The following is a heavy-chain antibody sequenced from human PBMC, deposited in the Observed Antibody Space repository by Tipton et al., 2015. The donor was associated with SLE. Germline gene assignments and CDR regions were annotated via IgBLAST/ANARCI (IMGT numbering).Heavy chain of an antibody. Sequence: SLRLSCAASGFTFDDYAMHWVRQVPGKGLEWVSGITWNSDIIGYADSVKGRFTISRDNAKNSLYLQMNSLRTEDSALYYCSKDRQYDSSGSFDYWGQGTLVTVSS. D-gene: IGHD3-22*01. CDR1: GFTFDDYA. J-gene: IGHJ4*02. CDR2: ITWNSDII. CDR3: SKDRQYDSSGSFDY. V-gene: IGHV3-9*01.